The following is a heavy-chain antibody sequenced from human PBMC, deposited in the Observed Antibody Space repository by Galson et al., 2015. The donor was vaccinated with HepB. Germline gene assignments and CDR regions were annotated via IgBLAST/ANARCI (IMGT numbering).Heavy chain of an antibody. CDR2: ISAYNGDR. J-gene: IGHJ3*02. Sequence: SVKVSCKASGYTFTTYGITWVRQAPGQGLEWMGWISAYNGDRKYAQKFQGRVTMTTDTSTSTAYMELRSLRSDDTAVYYCARDMRGKQWFQDDAFDIRGQGTMVTVSS. V-gene: IGHV1-18*01. D-gene: IGHD6-19*01. CDR1: GYTFTTYG. CDR3: ARDMRGKQWFQDDAFDI.